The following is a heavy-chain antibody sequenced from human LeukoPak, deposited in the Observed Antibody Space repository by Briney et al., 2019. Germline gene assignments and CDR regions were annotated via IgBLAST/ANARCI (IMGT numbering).Heavy chain of an antibody. Sequence: QTSETLSLTCAVYGGSFSGYDWSWIRQPPGKGLEWIGEINHSGSTNYNPSLKSRVTISVDTSKNQFSLKLSSVTAADTAVYYCAIIYGSGSYVDYYYGMDVWGQGTTVTVSS. J-gene: IGHJ6*02. D-gene: IGHD3-10*01. CDR1: GGSFSGYD. CDR2: INHSGST. CDR3: AIIYGSGSYVDYYYGMDV. V-gene: IGHV4-34*01.